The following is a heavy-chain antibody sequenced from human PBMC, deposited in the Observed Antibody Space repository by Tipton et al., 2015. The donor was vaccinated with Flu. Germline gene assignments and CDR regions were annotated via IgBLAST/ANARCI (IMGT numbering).Heavy chain of an antibody. Sequence: GLVKPSETLSLTCTVSGGSIGSYYWNWIRQPPGKGLEWIGYIYNSQYTKYNPSLKSRVTISVDTSKKQFSLQLRSVTAADTAVYYCARAGGSNSWYVYWGQGTLVTVSS. CDR1: GGSIGSYY. CDR2: IYNSQYT. CDR3: ARAGGSNSWYVY. V-gene: IGHV4-59*12. J-gene: IGHJ4*02. D-gene: IGHD6-13*01.